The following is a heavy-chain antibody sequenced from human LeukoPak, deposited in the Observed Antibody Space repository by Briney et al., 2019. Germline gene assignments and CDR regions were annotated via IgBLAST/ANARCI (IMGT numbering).Heavy chain of an antibody. CDR2: ISGSGGST. V-gene: IGHV3-23*01. CDR3: AEDLGGIAAAGGDY. D-gene: IGHD6-13*01. Sequence: GGSLRLSCAASGFTFSSYAMSGVRQAPGKGLEWVSAISGSGGSTYYADSVKGRFTISRDNSKNTLYLQMNSLRAEDTAVYYCAEDLGGIAAAGGDYWGQGTLVTVSS. J-gene: IGHJ4*02. CDR1: GFTFSSYA.